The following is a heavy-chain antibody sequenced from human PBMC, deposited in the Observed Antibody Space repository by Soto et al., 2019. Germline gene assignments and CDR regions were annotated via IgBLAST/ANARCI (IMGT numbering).Heavy chain of an antibody. CDR3: ARQLGYGDSRGYFDY. CDR2: IYPGDSDT. CDR1: GYSFTSYW. V-gene: IGHV5-51*01. J-gene: IGHJ4*02. Sequence: GESLKISCKGSGYSFTSYWIGWVRQMPGKGLEWMGIIYPGDSDTRYSPSFQGQVTISADKTISTAYLQWSSLKASDTAMYYFARQLGYGDSRGYFDYWGQGTLVTVSS. D-gene: IGHD4-17*01.